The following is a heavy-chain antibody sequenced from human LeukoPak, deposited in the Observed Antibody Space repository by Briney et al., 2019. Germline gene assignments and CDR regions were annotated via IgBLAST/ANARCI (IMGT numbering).Heavy chain of an antibody. V-gene: IGHV1-2*02. CDR1: GYTFTGYY. CDR2: INPNSGGT. CDR3: ARAHMITSYYYYYYMDV. D-gene: IGHD3-16*01. J-gene: IGHJ6*03. Sequence: ASVKVSCKASGYTFTGYYMHWVRQAPGQGLEWMGWINPNSGGTNYAQKFQGRVTMTRDTSISTAYMELSRLRSDDTAVYYCARAHMITSYYYYYYMDVWGKGTTVTVSS.